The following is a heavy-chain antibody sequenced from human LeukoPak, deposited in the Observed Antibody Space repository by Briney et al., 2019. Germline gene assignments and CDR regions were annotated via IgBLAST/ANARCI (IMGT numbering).Heavy chain of an antibody. CDR3: ARGVSSGGSLPLYYMDV. V-gene: IGHV1-18*01. CDR2: ISAYNGNT. CDR1: GYTFTSYG. J-gene: IGHJ6*03. Sequence: GASVKVSCKASGYTFTSYGISWVRQAPGQGLEWMGWISAYNGNTNYAQKFQGRVTMTTDTSTSTAYMELRSLRSDGTAVYYSARGVSSGGSLPLYYMDVWGKGTTVTVSS. D-gene: IGHD2-15*01.